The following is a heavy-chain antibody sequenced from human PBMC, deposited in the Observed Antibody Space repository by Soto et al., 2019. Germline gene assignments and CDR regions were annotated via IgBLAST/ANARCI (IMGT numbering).Heavy chain of an antibody. CDR2: VYHDGST. CDR3: TRDRPELWPYISHYGIDV. J-gene: IGHJ6*02. D-gene: IGHD1-7*01. Sequence: QVRLQESGPGLVKPSGTLSLTCAVSGDSITARNWWTWVRQSPGKGLEWIGEVYHDGSTNYNPSLKSRVTRPIDTTHNQFSVMLSSVTAADTAIYYCTRDRPELWPYISHYGIDVWGQGTTVTVSS. V-gene: IGHV4-4*02. CDR1: GDSITARNW.